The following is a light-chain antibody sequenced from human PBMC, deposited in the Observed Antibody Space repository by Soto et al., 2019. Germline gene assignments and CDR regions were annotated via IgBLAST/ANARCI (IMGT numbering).Light chain of an antibody. CDR1: HTFSSF. Sequence: DIQMTQSPSSLSASVGDRVTITCRASHTFSSFLNWYQQKRGKPPTLLIYGAYSLRSGVPSRFTGCGGGAEFRLTISSLQPDDFGTYYCQQTYSPPFTFGQGTSLELK. CDR2: GAY. J-gene: IGKJ2*01. V-gene: IGKV1-39*01. CDR3: QQTYSPPFT.